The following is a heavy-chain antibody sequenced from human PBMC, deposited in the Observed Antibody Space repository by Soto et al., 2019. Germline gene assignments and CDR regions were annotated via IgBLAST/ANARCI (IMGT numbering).Heavy chain of an antibody. J-gene: IGHJ6*02. CDR2: IYYSGSA. V-gene: IGHV4-31*03. Sequence: SETLSLTCTVSGASISSGGYYWSWTRHHPGKGLEWIGYIYYSGSAYYNPSLKSRVTMSVDTSKNQFSLKLSSVTAADTAVYYCARDANRYASGSYGMDVWGQGTTVTVSS. D-gene: IGHD3-10*01. CDR3: ARDANRYASGSYGMDV. CDR1: GASISSGGYY.